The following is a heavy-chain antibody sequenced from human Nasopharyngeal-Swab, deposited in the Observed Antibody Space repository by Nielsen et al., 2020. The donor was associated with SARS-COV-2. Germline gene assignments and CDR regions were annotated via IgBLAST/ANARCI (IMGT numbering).Heavy chain of an antibody. V-gene: IGHV5-51*01. CDR3: ARHRALGTTVTTGGRGMDV. J-gene: IGHJ6*02. D-gene: IGHD4-17*01. Sequence: VRQMPGKGLEWMGIIYPGDSDTRYSPSFQGQVTISADKSISTAYLQWSSLKASDTAMYYCARHRALGTTVTTGGRGMDVWSQGTTVTVSS. CDR2: IYPGDSDT.